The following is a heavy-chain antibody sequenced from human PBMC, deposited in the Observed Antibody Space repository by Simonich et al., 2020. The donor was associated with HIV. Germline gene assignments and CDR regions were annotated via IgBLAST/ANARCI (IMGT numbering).Heavy chain of an antibody. CDR1: GGSISSYY. V-gene: IGHV4-59*12. CDR2: IYYMGRT. D-gene: IGHD3-10*01. CDR3: ARTSYYGSGSYYSDY. J-gene: IGHJ4*02. Sequence: QVQLQESGPGLVKPSETLSLTCTVSGGSISSYYWSWIRQPPGKGLEWIGYIYYMGRTNYNPSRKSRVTISVDTSKNQFSRKLSSVTAADTAVYYCARTSYYGSGSYYSDYWGQGTLVTVSS.